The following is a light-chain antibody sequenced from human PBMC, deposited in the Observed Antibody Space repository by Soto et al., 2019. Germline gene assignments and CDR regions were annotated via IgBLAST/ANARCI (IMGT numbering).Light chain of an antibody. J-gene: IGKJ1*01. CDR3: QQYKSYPWT. V-gene: IGKV1-5*03. Sequence: DIQMTQSPSPLSASVGDRVIITCRASQSISSWLAWYQQKAGKAPKLLIYKASSLESGVPSMFSGSGSGTEFNLTISSPQPDDCATYYCQQYKSYPWTFGQGTKVEIK. CDR1: QSISSW. CDR2: KAS.